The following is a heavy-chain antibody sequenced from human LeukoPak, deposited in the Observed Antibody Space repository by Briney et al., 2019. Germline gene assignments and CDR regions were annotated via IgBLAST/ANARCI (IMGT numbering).Heavy chain of an antibody. CDR1: GGSISSGSYY. CDR3: ARAVAGNFYMDV. Sequence: SETLSLTCTVSGGSISSGSYYWSWIRQPAGKGLEWIGRIYTSGSTNYNPSLKSRVIISVDTSKNQFSLRLSSVTAADTAVYYCARAVAGNFYMDVWGKGTTVTISS. CDR2: IYTSGST. D-gene: IGHD6-19*01. J-gene: IGHJ6*03. V-gene: IGHV4-61*02.